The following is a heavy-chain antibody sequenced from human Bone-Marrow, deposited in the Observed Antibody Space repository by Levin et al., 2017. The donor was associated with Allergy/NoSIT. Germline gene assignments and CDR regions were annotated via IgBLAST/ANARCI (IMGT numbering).Heavy chain of an antibody. Sequence: GESLKISCAASGFTFSSYSMNWVRQAPGKGLEWVSYISSSSSTIYYADSVKGRFTISRDNAKNSLYLQMNSLRDEDTAVYYCAREDNWNYEDAFDIWGQGTMVTVSS. V-gene: IGHV3-48*02. CDR1: GFTFSSYS. CDR3: AREDNWNYEDAFDI. D-gene: IGHD1-7*01. CDR2: ISSSSSTI. J-gene: IGHJ3*02.